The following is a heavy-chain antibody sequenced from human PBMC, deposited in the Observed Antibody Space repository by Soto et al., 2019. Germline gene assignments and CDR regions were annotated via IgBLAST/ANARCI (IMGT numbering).Heavy chain of an antibody. D-gene: IGHD6-13*01. Sequence: PGGSLRLSCAASGFTFSSYWMSWVRQAPGKGLEWVANIKQDGSGKYYVDSVKGRFTISRDNAKNSLYLQMNSLRAEDTAVYYCARDRSSSWYGYYYYYYGMDVWGQGTTVPVSS. CDR3: ARDRSSSWYGYYYYYYGMDV. CDR2: IKQDGSGK. V-gene: IGHV3-7*05. J-gene: IGHJ6*02. CDR1: GFTFSSYW.